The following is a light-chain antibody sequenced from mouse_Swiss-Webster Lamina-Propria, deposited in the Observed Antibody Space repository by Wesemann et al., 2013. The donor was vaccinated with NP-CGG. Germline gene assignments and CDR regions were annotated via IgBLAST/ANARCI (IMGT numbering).Light chain of an antibody. J-gene: IGKJ4*01. CDR2: LAS. V-gene: IGKV6-14*01. Sequence: DIVMTQSQKFMSTSVGDRVSITCKASQNVRTAVAWYQQKPGQSPKALIYLASNRHTGVPDRFTGSGSGTDFTLTISNVQSEDLADYFCLQHWNYPFTFGVGTKLEIK. CDR1: QNVRTA. CDR3: LQHWNYPFT.